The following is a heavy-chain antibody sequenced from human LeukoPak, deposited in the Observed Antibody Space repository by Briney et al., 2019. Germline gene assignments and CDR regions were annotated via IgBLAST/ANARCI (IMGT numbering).Heavy chain of an antibody. D-gene: IGHD3-22*01. CDR1: GFTFSNAW. Sequence: GGSLRLSCAASGFTFSNAWMSWVRQAPGKGLEWVGRIKSKTDGGTTDYAAPVKGRFTISRDDSKNTLYLQMNSLKTEDTAVYYCTTDPDYYDSTGYYSHYWGQGTLVAVSS. CDR2: IKSKTDGGTT. J-gene: IGHJ4*02. CDR3: TTDPDYYDSTGYYSHY. V-gene: IGHV3-15*01.